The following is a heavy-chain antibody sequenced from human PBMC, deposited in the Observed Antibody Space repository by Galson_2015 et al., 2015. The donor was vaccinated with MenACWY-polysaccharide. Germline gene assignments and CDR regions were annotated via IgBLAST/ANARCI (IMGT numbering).Heavy chain of an antibody. J-gene: IGHJ3*01. CDR2: ISSGGNFI. CDR1: GFSFNSYS. D-gene: IGHD1-20*01. V-gene: IGHV3-21*01. Sequence: SPRLSCAPSGFSFNSYSINWIRQAPGKGLEWVSSISSGGNFIYYTDSVKGRFTVSKDKTKESVHLQMSSLRAEDTALYYCARVGNWNPEGKDAFDLWGQGTMVTVSS. CDR3: ARVGNWNPEGKDAFDL.